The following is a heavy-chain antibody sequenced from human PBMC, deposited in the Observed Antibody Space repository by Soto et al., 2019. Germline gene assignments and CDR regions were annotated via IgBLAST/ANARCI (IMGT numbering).Heavy chain of an antibody. J-gene: IGHJ5*02. CDR2: ISYDEGNK. CDR1: GFTVSNYG. D-gene: IGHD3-10*01. Sequence: SLRLSCAASGFTVSNYGMHWVRQAPGKGLEWVAIISYDEGNKYYSRSVQGRFGISRDNSKNTVYLQMNSLRPEDTAVYYCAKDFPGPGGFGEFPLDPWGQGTLVTVSS. CDR3: AKDFPGPGGFGEFPLDP. V-gene: IGHV3-30*18.